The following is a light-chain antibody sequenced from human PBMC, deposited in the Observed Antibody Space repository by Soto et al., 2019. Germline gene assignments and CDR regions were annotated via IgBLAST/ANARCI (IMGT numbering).Light chain of an antibody. CDR3: HQYGSSPYT. CDR1: QSVSSN. V-gene: IGKV3-15*01. CDR2: GAS. Sequence: EIVMTQSPATLSVSPGERATLSCRASQSVSSNLAWYQQKPGQAPRLLIYGASTRATGVPARFSGSGSGTEFTLTINRLEPGDFAVYYCHQYGSSPYTFGQGTKLEIK. J-gene: IGKJ2*01.